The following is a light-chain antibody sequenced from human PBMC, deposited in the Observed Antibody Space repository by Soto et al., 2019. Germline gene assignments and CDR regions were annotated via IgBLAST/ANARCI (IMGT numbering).Light chain of an antibody. CDR2: LNSDGRH. CDR1: SGHSNYA. CDR3: QTWGTGIRV. J-gene: IGLJ3*02. Sequence: QSVLTQSPSGSASLGASVKLTCTLNSGHSNYAIAWHQQQPEKGPRYLMKLNSDGRHSKGDGIPDRFSGSSSGAERYLTISSLRSEDEADYYCQTWGTGIRVFGGGTKVTVL. V-gene: IGLV4-69*01.